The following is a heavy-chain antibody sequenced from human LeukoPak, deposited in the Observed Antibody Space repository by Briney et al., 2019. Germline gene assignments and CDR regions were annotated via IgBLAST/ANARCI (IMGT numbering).Heavy chain of an antibody. CDR3: ARSREYSSSSDWFDP. CDR1: GYSISSGYY. D-gene: IGHD6-6*01. Sequence: SETLSLTCTVSGYSISSGYYWGWIRQPPGKGLEWIGYIYYSGSTYYNPSLKSRVTISVDTSKNQFSLKLSSVTAADTAVYYCARSREYSSSSDWFDPWGQGTLVTVSS. CDR2: IYYSGST. V-gene: IGHV4-30-4*08. J-gene: IGHJ5*02.